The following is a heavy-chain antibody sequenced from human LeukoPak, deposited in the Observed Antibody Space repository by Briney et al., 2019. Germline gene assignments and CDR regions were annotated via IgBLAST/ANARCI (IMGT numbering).Heavy chain of an antibody. CDR2: ISGSGGST. CDR1: GFTFSSYA. J-gene: IGHJ4*02. CDR3: AKDLGYGDYVSLDY. D-gene: IGHD4-17*01. Sequence: GGSLRLSCAASGFTFSSYAMSWVRQAPGKGLEWVSAISGSGGSTYYADSVKGRFTISRDNSKNTLYLQMNSLRAEDTAVYYCAKDLGYGDYVSLDYWGQGTLVTVPS. V-gene: IGHV3-23*01.